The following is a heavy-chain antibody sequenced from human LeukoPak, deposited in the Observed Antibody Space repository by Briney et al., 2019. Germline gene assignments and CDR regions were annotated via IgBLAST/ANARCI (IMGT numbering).Heavy chain of an antibody. V-gene: IGHV4-39*01. CDR1: GGSLSSTRCY. D-gene: IGHD4-11*01. Sequence: SETLSLTCTVSGGSLSSTRCYWGWIRQPPGKGLEWIGSIYYSGTTYNIPSLKSRVTISIDTSKNQFSLKLRSVTAADTALYYCARYWGYNSNRSLDSWGQGALVTVSS. CDR2: IYYSGTT. J-gene: IGHJ4*02. CDR3: ARYWGYNSNRSLDS.